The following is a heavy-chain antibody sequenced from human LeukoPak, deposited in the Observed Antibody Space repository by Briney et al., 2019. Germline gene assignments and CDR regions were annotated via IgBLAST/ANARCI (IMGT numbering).Heavy chain of an antibody. Sequence: GASVKVSCKASGYTLTDYHMHWVRQAPGQGLEWMGWINPDSGGTNYAQNFQGRVTMTRDTSISTAYMELYSLRSDDTAVYYCARELGGGTTREDWFDPWGQGTLVTVSS. CDR3: ARELGGGTTREDWFDP. CDR1: GYTLTDYH. CDR2: INPDSGGT. D-gene: IGHD1-1*01. V-gene: IGHV1-2*02. J-gene: IGHJ5*02.